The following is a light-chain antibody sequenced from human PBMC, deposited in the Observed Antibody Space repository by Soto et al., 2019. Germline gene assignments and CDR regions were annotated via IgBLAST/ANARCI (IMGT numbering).Light chain of an antibody. Sequence: EIVMTQSPATLSVSPGERATLSCRASPSVSSNLAWYQHKPGQAPRLLIFGASTRATGIPARFSGSGSGTEFTLTINSLQSEDFAVYYCQQYNNWPRGLTFGGGTKVEIK. CDR1: PSVSSN. V-gene: IGKV3-15*01. CDR2: GAS. J-gene: IGKJ4*01. CDR3: QQYNNWPRGLT.